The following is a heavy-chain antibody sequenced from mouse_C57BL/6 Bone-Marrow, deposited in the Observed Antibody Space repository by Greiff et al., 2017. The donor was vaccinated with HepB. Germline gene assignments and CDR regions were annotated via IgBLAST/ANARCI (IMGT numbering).Heavy chain of an antibody. Sequence: VQLVESGAELVKPGASVKLSCKASGYTFTSYWMHWVKQRPGQGLEWIGMIHPNSGSTNYNEKFKSKATLTVDKSSSTAYMQLSSLTSEDSAVYYCARSGYGPYFDYWGQGTTLTVSS. D-gene: IGHD3-1*01. CDR2: IHPNSGST. J-gene: IGHJ2*01. CDR3: ARSGYGPYFDY. V-gene: IGHV1-64*01. CDR1: GYTFTSYW.